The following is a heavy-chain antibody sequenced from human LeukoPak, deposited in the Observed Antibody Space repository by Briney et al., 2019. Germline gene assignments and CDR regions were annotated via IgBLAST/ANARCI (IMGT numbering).Heavy chain of an antibody. V-gene: IGHV4-39*01. CDR3: ARRPVIYCSSTSCYAGAFDI. J-gene: IGHJ3*02. D-gene: IGHD2-2*01. Sequence: PSETLSLTCTVSGGSISSSSYYCGWIRQPPGKGLEWIGTIYYSGSTYYNPSLKSRVTISVDTSKNQFSLKLSSVTAADTAVYYCARRPVIYCSSTSCYAGAFDIWGQGTMVTVSS. CDR2: IYYSGST. CDR1: GGSISSSSYY.